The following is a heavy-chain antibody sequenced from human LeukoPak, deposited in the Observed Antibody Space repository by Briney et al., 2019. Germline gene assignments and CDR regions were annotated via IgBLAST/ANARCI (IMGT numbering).Heavy chain of an antibody. CDR3: PRERGYYSSTIWCPHWIDR. J-gene: IGHJ5*02. CDR2: ISSSSGYT. CDR1: GFTFSEYN. Sequence: GGSLRLSRAASGFTFSEYNMSWVCEGPGEGVERVSYISSSSGYTNYAHSVKGPFTISRDNAKNSLFLQINSLRAEDTAAYYCPRERGYYSSTIWCPHWIDRWSQGTLVTVSS. V-gene: IGHV3-11*06. D-gene: IGHD2-2*01.